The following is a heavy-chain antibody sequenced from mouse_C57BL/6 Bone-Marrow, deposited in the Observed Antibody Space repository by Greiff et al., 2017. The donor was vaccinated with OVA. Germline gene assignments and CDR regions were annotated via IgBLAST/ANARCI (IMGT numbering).Heavy chain of an antibody. CDR1: GYAFSSSW. CDR2: IYPGDGDT. D-gene: IGHD2-1*01. CDR3: APIYYGNFDWYFDV. J-gene: IGHJ1*03. Sequence: VHLVESGPELVKPGASVKISCKASGYAFSSSWMNWVKQRPGKGLEWIGRIYPGDGDTNYNGKFKGKATLTADKSSSTAYMQLSSLTSEDSAVYFCAPIYYGNFDWYFDVWGTGTTVTVSS. V-gene: IGHV1-82*01.